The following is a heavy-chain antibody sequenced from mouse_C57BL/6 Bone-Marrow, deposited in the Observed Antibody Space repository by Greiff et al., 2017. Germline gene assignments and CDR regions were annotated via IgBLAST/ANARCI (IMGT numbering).Heavy chain of an antibody. D-gene: IGHD2-3*01. J-gene: IGHJ3*01. CDR1: GYTFTSYW. CDR3: ARRGGYSWFAY. V-gene: IGHV1-61*01. CDR2: IYPSDSET. Sequence: VQLQQPGAELVRPGSSVKLSCKASGYTFTSYWMDWVKQRPGQGLEWIGNIYPSDSETHYNQKFKGKATLTVDTSSSTAYMQLSSLTSEDSAVYYCARRGGYSWFAYWGQGTLVTVSA.